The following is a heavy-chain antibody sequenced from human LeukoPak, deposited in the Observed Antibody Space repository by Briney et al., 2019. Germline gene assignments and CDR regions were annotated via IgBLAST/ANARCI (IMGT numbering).Heavy chain of an antibody. J-gene: IGHJ6*03. CDR3: ARHGGYCSSTSCYVHYYYYYMDV. CDR2: IFNSGGT. D-gene: IGHD2-2*01. CDR1: GDSIISTNYY. V-gene: IGHV4-39*01. Sequence: SETLSLTCTVSGDSIISTNYYWGWIRQPPGKGLEWIGTIFNSGGTYYNPSLRSRVTISVDTSKNQFSLKLSSVTAADTAVYYCARHGGYCSSTSCYVHYYYYYMDVWGKGTTVTISS.